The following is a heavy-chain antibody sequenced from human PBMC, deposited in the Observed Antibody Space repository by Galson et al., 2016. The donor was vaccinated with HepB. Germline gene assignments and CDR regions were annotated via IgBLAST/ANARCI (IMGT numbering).Heavy chain of an antibody. CDR2: IIPLFNTA. Sequence: SVKVSCKALGGTFINYAINWVRQAPGQGLEWMGQIIPLFNTANYAQKFQDRVTITADESTSTAYMEVSSLSSEDTAVYYCANGEGRGQLHRLPQDFWGQGTLVIVSS. J-gene: IGHJ4*02. D-gene: IGHD3-10*01. CDR1: GGTFINYA. CDR3: ANGEGRGQLHRLPQDF. V-gene: IGHV1-69*13.